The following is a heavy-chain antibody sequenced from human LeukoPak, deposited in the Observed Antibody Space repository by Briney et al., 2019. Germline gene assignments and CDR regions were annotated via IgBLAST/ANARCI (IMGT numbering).Heavy chain of an antibody. Sequence: GGSLRLSCAASGFSFGSYAMSWVRQAAGKGLEWVAVISYDGSNKYYADSVKGRFTISRDNSKNTLYLQMNSLRAEDTAVYYCAKMVSSIAARLGYYYYGMDVWGQGTTVTVSS. V-gene: IGHV3-30*18. CDR2: ISYDGSNK. CDR1: GFSFGSYA. CDR3: AKMVSSIAARLGYYYYGMDV. J-gene: IGHJ6*02. D-gene: IGHD6-6*01.